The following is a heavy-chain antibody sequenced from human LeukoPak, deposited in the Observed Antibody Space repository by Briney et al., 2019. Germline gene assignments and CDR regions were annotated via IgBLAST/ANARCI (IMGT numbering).Heavy chain of an antibody. Sequence: GGSLRLSCAASGFTFSSYAMHWVRQAPGKGLEWVAVISYDGSNKYYADSVKGRFTISRDNSKNTLYLQMNSLRAEDTAVYYCASHLVRGIAVAGPAGYFDYWGQGTLVTVSS. CDR2: ISYDGSNK. D-gene: IGHD6-19*01. V-gene: IGHV3-30-3*01. J-gene: IGHJ4*02. CDR3: ASHLVRGIAVAGPAGYFDY. CDR1: GFTFSSYA.